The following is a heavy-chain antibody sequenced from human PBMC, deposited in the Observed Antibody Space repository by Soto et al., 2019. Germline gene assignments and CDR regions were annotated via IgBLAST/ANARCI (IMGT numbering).Heavy chain of an antibody. J-gene: IGHJ6*02. D-gene: IGHD4-17*01. CDR2: IYSGGST. V-gene: IGHV3-66*01. CDR3: ARSDYGGNSFIPPHDDYYGMDV. Sequence: EVQLVESGGGLVQPGGSLRLSCAASGFTVSSNYMSWVRQAPGKGLEWVSVIYSGGSTYYADSVKGRFTISRDNPKNTLYLQMNSLRAEDTAVYYCARSDYGGNSFIPPHDDYYGMDVWGQGTTVTVSS. CDR1: GFTVSSNY.